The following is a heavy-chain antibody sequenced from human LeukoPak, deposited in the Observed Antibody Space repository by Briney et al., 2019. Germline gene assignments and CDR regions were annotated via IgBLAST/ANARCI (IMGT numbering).Heavy chain of an antibody. J-gene: IGHJ4*02. CDR2: INPHSGGT. V-gene: IGHV1-2*02. CDR3: AREYSGSYCGY. CDR1: GYTFTGYY. D-gene: IGHD1-26*01. Sequence: GVSVQVSRKASGYTFTGYYMHWVRQAPGQGLEWMGWINPHSGGTNYAQKFQGRVTMTRDTSISTAYMELSRLRSDDTAVYYCAREYSGSYCGYWGQGTRVTLSS.